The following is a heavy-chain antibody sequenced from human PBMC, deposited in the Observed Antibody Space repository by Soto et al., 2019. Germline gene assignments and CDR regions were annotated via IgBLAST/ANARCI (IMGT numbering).Heavy chain of an antibody. J-gene: IGHJ3*02. D-gene: IGHD4-17*01. CDR1: GFTFSDYY. Sequence: PGGSLRLSCEASGFTFSDYYMSWIRQAPGKGLEWVSYISSSGSTIYYADSVKGRFTISRDNAKNSLYLQMNSLRAEDTAVYYCARLPYDYGVQDAFDIWGQGTMVTVSS. CDR2: ISSSGSTI. V-gene: IGHV3-11*01. CDR3: ARLPYDYGVQDAFDI.